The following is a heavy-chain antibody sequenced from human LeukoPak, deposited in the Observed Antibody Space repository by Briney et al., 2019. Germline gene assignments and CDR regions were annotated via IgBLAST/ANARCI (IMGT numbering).Heavy chain of an antibody. V-gene: IGHV5-51*01. CDR2: IYPGDSDT. CDR3: ARHCHYDILTGYDY. Sequence: GESLKISCKASGYSFTNYWIGWVRQMPGKGLEWMGIIYPGDSDTRYSPSFQGQVTISADKSISTAYLQWSSLKASDTAMYYCARHCHYDILTGYDYWAQGTLVIVSS. J-gene: IGHJ4*02. D-gene: IGHD3-9*01. CDR1: GYSFTNYW.